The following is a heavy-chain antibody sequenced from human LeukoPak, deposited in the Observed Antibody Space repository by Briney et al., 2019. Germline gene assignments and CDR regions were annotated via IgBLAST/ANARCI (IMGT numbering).Heavy chain of an antibody. CDR2: INPSGGST. Sequence: ASVKVSCKASGYTFTNYYIHWVRQAPGQGLECMGLINPSGGSTSCAQKFQGRVTMTRDMSTSTVYMELSSLRSEDTAVYYCARGGVGATTYVWFDPWGQGTLVTVSS. V-gene: IGHV1-46*01. CDR3: ARGGVGATTYVWFDP. D-gene: IGHD1-26*01. CDR1: GYTFTNYY. J-gene: IGHJ5*02.